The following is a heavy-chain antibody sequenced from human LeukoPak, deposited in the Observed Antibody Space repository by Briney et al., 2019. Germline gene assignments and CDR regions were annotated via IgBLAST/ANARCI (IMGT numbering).Heavy chain of an antibody. CDR1: GYTFTGYY. CDR3: ARDHRTIFGVVTYYFDY. V-gene: IGHV1-2*02. J-gene: IGHJ4*02. CDR2: INPNSGGT. D-gene: IGHD3-3*01. Sequence: ASVKASCKASGYTFTGYYMHWVRQAPGQGLEWMGWINPNSGGTNYAQKFQGRVTMTRDTSISTAYMELSRLRSDDTAVYYCARDHRTIFGVVTYYFDYWGQGTLVTVSS.